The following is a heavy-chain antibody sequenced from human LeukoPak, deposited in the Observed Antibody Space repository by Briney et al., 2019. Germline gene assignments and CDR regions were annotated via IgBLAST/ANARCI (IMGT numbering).Heavy chain of an antibody. V-gene: IGHV1-2*02. CDR1: GYTFSDYY. J-gene: IGHJ2*01. CDR2: INPNTGAT. CDR3: ARCGERYGRYFDL. D-gene: IGHD3-10*01. Sequence: ASVKVSCKASGYTFSDYYIHWVRQAPGQGLEWMGWINPNTGATNYAHNFQGRVTLTRDTSISTAYMELSRLRSDDTAVYYCARCGERYGRYFDLWGRGTLVTVSS.